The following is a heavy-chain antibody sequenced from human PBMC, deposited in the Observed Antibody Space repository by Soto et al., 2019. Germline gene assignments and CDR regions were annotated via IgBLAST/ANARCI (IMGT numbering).Heavy chain of an antibody. D-gene: IGHD3-22*01. V-gene: IGHV1-58*01. CDR3: AAHPLYYYDSSGYNDY. J-gene: IGHJ4*02. Sequence: ASVKVSCKASGFTFTSSAVQWVRQARGQRLEWIGWIVVGSGNTNYAQKFQERVTITRDMSTSTAYMELSSLRSEDTAVYYCAAHPLYYYDSSGYNDYWGQGTLVTSPQ. CDR2: IVVGSGNT. CDR1: GFTFTSSA.